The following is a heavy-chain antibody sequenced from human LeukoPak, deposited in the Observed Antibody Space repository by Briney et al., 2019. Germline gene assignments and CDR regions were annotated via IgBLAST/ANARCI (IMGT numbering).Heavy chain of an antibody. CDR1: GGSISSSSYY. V-gene: IGHV4-39*01. J-gene: IGHJ4*02. CDR2: IYYSGST. D-gene: IGHD4-17*01. CDR3: ARVRGTTVTLSGYYFDY. Sequence: SETLSLTCTVSGGSISSSSYYWGWIRQPPGKGLEWIGSIYYSGSTYYNPSLKSRVTISVDTSKNQFSLKLSSVTAADTAVYYCARVRGTTVTLSGYYFDYWGQGTLVTVSS.